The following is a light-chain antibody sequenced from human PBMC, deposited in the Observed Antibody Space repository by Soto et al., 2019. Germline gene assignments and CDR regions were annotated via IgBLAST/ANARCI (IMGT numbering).Light chain of an antibody. V-gene: IGLV2-14*01. CDR1: SSDVGRYTY. J-gene: IGLJ1*01. CDR3: TSYTSASTPYV. CDR2: DVY. Sequence: QSVRTQPASVSGSPGQAITISCVGTSSDVGRYTYVSWYQQYPGKAPKLIIYDVYNRPSGVSNRFSGSKSGNTASLTISGLQAEDEADYYCTSYTSASTPYVFGSGTKVTVL.